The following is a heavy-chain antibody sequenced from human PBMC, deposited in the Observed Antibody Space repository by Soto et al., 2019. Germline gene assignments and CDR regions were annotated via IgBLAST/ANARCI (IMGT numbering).Heavy chain of an antibody. D-gene: IGHD3-22*01. V-gene: IGHV4-31*03. CDR3: ARGVSYSDGRSSGYYFDY. Sequence: SETLSLTCTVSGGSISSGDYYWSWIRQHPGKGLEWIGYIYYSGSTYYNPSLKSRVTISVDTSKNQFSLKLSSVTAADTAVFYCARGVSYSDGRSSGYYFDYWGQGTLVTVSS. J-gene: IGHJ4*02. CDR1: GGSISSGDYY. CDR2: IYYSGST.